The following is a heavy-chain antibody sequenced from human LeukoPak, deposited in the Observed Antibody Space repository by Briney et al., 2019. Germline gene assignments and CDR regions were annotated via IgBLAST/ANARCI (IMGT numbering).Heavy chain of an antibody. J-gene: IGHJ4*02. CDR1: GGSFSGYY. CDR2: INHSGTT. CDR3: ARDRVVVPAAMFGTRGYYFDY. Sequence: RPSETLSLTCAVHGGSFSGYYWTWIRQPPGKGLEWIGEINHSGTTNYNPSLKSRVSISVDTSKSQFSLKLTSVTAADTAVYYCARDRVVVPAAMFGTRGYYFDYWGQGTLVTVSS. V-gene: IGHV4-34*01. D-gene: IGHD2-2*01.